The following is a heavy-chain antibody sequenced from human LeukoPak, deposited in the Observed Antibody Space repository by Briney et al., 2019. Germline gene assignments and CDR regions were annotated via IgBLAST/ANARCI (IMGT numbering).Heavy chain of an antibody. V-gene: IGHV1-18*01. D-gene: IGHD1-26*01. CDR1: GYTFTSYG. Sequence: ASVKVSCKASGYTFTSYGITWVRQAPGQGLEWMGWISVYNGNTNYAQKLQGRVTMTTDTSTSTAYMELRSLRSDDTAVYYCGRDTGSYYSATDCWGQGTLVTVSS. CDR2: ISVYNGNT. J-gene: IGHJ4*02. CDR3: GRDTGSYYSATDC.